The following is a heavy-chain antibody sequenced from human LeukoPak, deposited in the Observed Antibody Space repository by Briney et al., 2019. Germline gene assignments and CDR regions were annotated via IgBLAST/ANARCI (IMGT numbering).Heavy chain of an antibody. CDR3: ARGMGYCSSTSCRRKPRFDP. D-gene: IGHD2-2*01. V-gene: IGHV4-34*01. CDR2: INHSGST. CDR1: GGSSSGYY. J-gene: IGHJ5*02. Sequence: SETLSLTCAVYGGSSSGYYWSWIRQPPGKGLEWIGEINHSGSTNYNPSLKSRVTISVDTSKNQFSLKLSSVTAADTAVYYCARGMGYCSSTSCRRKPRFDPWGQGTLVTVSS.